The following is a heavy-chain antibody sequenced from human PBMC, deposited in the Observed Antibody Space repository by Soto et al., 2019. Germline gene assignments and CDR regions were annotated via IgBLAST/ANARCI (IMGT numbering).Heavy chain of an antibody. CDR3: ARGARYSSSWYPGNYYYYYGMDV. J-gene: IGHJ6*02. Sequence: ASVKVSCKASGYTFTSYDINWVRQATGQGREWMGWMNPNSGNTGYAQKFQGRVTMTRNTSISTAYMELSSLRSEDTAVYYCARGARYSSSWYPGNYYYYYGMDVWGQGTTVTVSS. D-gene: IGHD6-13*01. CDR2: MNPNSGNT. V-gene: IGHV1-8*01. CDR1: GYTFTSYD.